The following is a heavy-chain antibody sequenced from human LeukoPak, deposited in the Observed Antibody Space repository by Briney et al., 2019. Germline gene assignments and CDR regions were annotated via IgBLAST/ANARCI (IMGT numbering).Heavy chain of an antibody. CDR1: GFTFSSYA. CDR3: AKDVYGDYGGLDY. D-gene: IGHD4-17*01. Sequence: PGGSLRLSCAASGFTFSSYAMHWVRQAPGKGLEWVAVISYDGSNKYYADSVKGRFTISRDNSKNTLYLQMNSLRAEDTAVYYCAKDVYGDYGGLDYWGQGTLVTVSS. V-gene: IGHV3-30*07. J-gene: IGHJ4*02. CDR2: ISYDGSNK.